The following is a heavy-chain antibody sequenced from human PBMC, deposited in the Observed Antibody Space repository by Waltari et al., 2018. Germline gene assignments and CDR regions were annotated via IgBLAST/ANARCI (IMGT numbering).Heavy chain of an antibody. Sequence: QVQLVQSGAEVKKSGSSVKVSCKASGGTFAGYALSWVRQAPGQGLEWMGGIIPIFGTANYAKKFQGRVTFTADESASTAYMELSSLRSEDTAVYYCAIGYCTTTSCYGPDYYYYMDVWGKGTTVTISS. J-gene: IGHJ6*03. D-gene: IGHD2-2*01. CDR2: IIPIFGTA. CDR1: GGTFAGYA. CDR3: AIGYCTTTSCYGPDYYYYMDV. V-gene: IGHV1-69*12.